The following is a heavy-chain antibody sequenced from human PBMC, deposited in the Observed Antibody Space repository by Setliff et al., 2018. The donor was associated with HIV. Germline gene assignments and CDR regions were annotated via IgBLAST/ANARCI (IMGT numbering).Heavy chain of an antibody. D-gene: IGHD2-2*02. J-gene: IGHJ5*02. CDR1: GGAFISHT. Sequence: SVKVSCKASGGAFISHTFTWVRQAPGQGLEWMGRIIPILGIPNYAQNFQGRLTISADKSTRTAYLELSSLRSDDSAVYFCAKEQEIGSYLDPWGQGTLVTVS. CDR3: AKEQEIGSYLDP. CDR2: IIPILGIP. V-gene: IGHV1-69*04.